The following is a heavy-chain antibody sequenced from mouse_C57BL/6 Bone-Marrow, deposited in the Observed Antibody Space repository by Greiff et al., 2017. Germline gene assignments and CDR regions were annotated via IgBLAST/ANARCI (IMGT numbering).Heavy chain of an antibody. D-gene: IGHD1-2*01. Sequence: EVQLQQSGPGLVKPSQSLSLTCSVTDYSITSGYYWNWIRQFPGNKLEWVGYISYDGSTNYHPSLQNRISISCDTSKKQFFLKLNPVTTENTATYYCARGHYYGTWFAYWGQGTLLTVSA. V-gene: IGHV3-6*01. CDR1: DYSITSGYY. J-gene: IGHJ3*01. CDR2: ISYDGST. CDR3: ARGHYYGTWFAY.